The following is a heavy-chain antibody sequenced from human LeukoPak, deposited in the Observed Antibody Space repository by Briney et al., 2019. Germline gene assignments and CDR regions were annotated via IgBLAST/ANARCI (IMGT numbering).Heavy chain of an antibody. CDR1: GFTFSSYA. V-gene: IGHV3-21*01. CDR2: ISSSSSYI. D-gene: IGHD3-10*01. Sequence: GGSLRLSCAASGFTFSSYAMSWVRQAPGKGLEWVSSISSSSSYIYYADSVKGRFTISRDNAKNSLYLQMNSLRAEDTAVYYCARDKYGSGSYYFNWFDPWGREPWSPSPQ. CDR3: ARDKYGSGSYYFNWFDP. J-gene: IGHJ5*02.